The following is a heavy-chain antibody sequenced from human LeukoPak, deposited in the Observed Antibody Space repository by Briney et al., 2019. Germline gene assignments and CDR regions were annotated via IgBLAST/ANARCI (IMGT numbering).Heavy chain of an antibody. CDR3: ARESNYDFWSEFDY. Sequence: HPGGSLRLSCAASGFTFSSYAMHWVRQAPGKGLEYVSAISSNGGSTYYANSVKGRFTISRDNSKNTLYLQMGSLRAEDMAVYYCARESNYDFWSEFDYWGQGTLVTVSS. D-gene: IGHD3-3*01. J-gene: IGHJ4*02. V-gene: IGHV3-64*01. CDR1: GFTFSSYA. CDR2: ISSNGGST.